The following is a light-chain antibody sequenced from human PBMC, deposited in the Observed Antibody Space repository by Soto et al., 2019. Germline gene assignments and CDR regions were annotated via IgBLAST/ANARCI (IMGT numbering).Light chain of an antibody. J-gene: IGLJ3*02. CDR2: RNN. CDR1: SSNIGSNY. CDR3: AAWDDSLSGSWV. Sequence: SVLTQPTSASGTPGQRVTISCSGSSSNIGSNYVYWYQQLPGTAPKLLIYRNNQRPSGVPDRFSGSKSGTSASLATSGLRSEDEADYYCAAWDDSLSGSWVFGGGTKLTVL. V-gene: IGLV1-47*01.